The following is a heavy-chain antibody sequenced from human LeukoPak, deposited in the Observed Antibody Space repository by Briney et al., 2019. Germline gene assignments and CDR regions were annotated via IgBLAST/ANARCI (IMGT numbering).Heavy chain of an antibody. CDR2: ISSSGSTI. Sequence: GGSLRLSCAASGFTFSSYEMNWVRQAPGKGLEWVSYISSSGSTIYYADSVKVRFTISGDNAKNSLYLQMNSLRAEDTAIYYCARDIAPIDYWGQGTLVTVSS. D-gene: IGHD2-15*01. J-gene: IGHJ4*02. V-gene: IGHV3-48*03. CDR3: ARDIAPIDY. CDR1: GFTFSSYE.